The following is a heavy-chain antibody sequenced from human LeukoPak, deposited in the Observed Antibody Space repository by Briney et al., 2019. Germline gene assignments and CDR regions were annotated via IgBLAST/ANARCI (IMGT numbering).Heavy chain of an antibody. CDR1: GYTFRNYG. Sequence: ASVKVSYKASGYTFRNYGISWVRQAPGQGLEWMGGINTFTGHTNYAQKVQGRVTMTTDTSTTTAYMELRSLRSDDTAVYYCARDSSGYPFHNWGQGTLVTVSS. V-gene: IGHV1-18*01. CDR3: ARDSSGYPFHN. J-gene: IGHJ4*02. CDR2: INTFTGHT. D-gene: IGHD3-22*01.